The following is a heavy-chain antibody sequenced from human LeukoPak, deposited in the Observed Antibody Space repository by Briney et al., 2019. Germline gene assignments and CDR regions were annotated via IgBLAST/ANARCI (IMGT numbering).Heavy chain of an antibody. J-gene: IGHJ5*02. CDR3: AREWYSSSWYPVSYNWFDP. CDR1: AGPLSGYY. CDR2: INHGGST. V-gene: IGHV4-34*01. D-gene: IGHD6-13*01. Sequence: SETLSLTCAVYAGPLSGYYWSWLRQPPGNGLEWIGEINHGGSTNYNPCLKSRVPISVDTSKTQFSLKLSSVTAADTAVYYCAREWYSSSWYPVSYNWFDPWGQGILVTVSS.